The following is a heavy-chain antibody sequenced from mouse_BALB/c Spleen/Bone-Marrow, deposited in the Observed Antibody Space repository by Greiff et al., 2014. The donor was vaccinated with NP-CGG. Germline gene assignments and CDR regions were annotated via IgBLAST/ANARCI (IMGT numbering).Heavy chain of an antibody. V-gene: IGHV1-9*01. J-gene: IGHJ3*01. CDR2: ILPGSGST. D-gene: IGHD4-1*01. Sequence: QVQLQQSGAELMKPGASVKISCKATGYTFSSYRIEWVKQRPGHGLEWIGEILPGSGSTNYNEKFKGKATFTADTSSNTAYMQLSSLTSEDSAVYYCARDWDPFAYWGQGTLVTVSA. CDR1: GYTFSSYR. CDR3: ARDWDPFAY.